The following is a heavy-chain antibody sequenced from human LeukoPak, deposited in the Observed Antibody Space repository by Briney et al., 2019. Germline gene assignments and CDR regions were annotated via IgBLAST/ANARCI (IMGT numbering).Heavy chain of an antibody. CDR3: ARLTTGPFYFDY. CDR1: GFTFSSYE. V-gene: IGHV3-21*05. CDR2: ISSSSSYI. J-gene: IGHJ4*02. Sequence: GGSLRLSCAASGFTFSSYEMNWVRQAPGKGLEWVSYISSSSSYIYYADSVKGRFTISRDNAKNSLYVQMNSLRAEDTAVYYCARLTTGPFYFDYWGQGTLVTVSS. D-gene: IGHD3-22*01.